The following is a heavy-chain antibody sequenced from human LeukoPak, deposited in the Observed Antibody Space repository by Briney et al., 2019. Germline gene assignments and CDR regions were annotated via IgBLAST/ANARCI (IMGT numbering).Heavy chain of an antibody. CDR3: ARLKVTTVTSDAFDI. J-gene: IGHJ3*02. Sequence: ASVKVSCKASGYTFTGNYMHWVRQAPGQGLEWMGWINPNSGGTNYAQKFHGRVTMTRDTSISTAYMELSRLRSDDTAVYYCARLKVTTVTSDAFDIWGQGTMVTVSS. CDR1: GYTFTGNY. D-gene: IGHD4-17*01. CDR2: INPNSGGT. V-gene: IGHV1-2*02.